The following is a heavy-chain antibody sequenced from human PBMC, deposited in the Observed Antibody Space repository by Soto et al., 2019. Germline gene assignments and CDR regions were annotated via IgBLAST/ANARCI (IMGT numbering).Heavy chain of an antibody. CDR2: ISGSGGST. V-gene: IGHV3-23*01. CDR1: GFTFNSYA. J-gene: IGHJ3*02. D-gene: IGHD3-22*01. CDR3: ANRGGYYYDSSGYYHDAFDI. Sequence: PGGSLRLSCAASGFTFNSYAMSWVRQAPGKGLEWVSAISGSGGSTYYADSVKGRFTISRDNSKNTLYLQMNSLRAEDTAVYYCANRGGYYYDSSGYYHDAFDIWGQGTMVTVSS.